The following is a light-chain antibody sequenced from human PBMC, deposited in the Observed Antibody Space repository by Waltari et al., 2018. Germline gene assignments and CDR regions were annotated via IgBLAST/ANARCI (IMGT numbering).Light chain of an antibody. Sequence: QLMLSQPPSASASLGASVKLTCTLTSGPSNYPLAWHQHQPEKGPLYFMTVNSDGSHIKGDGIPDRFSGSSSGAERYLTISSLQSEDETDYYCQTGGFGIWVFGGGTKLTVL. CDR3: QTGGFGIWV. CDR2: VNSDGSH. V-gene: IGLV4-69*01. J-gene: IGLJ3*02. CDR1: SGPSNYP.